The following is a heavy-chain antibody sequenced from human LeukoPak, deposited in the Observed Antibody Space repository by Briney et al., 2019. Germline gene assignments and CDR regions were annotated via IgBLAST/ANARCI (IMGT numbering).Heavy chain of an antibody. CDR3: ARDPPYYYGSGVGDFQH. Sequence: GGSLRLSCAASGFTFSSYEMNWVRQAPGKGLEWVSYISSSGSTIYYADSVKGRFTISRDNAKNSLYLQMNSLRAEDTAVYYCARDPPYYYGSGVGDFQHWGQGTLVTVSS. CDR1: GFTFSSYE. V-gene: IGHV3-48*03. CDR2: ISSSGSTI. J-gene: IGHJ1*01. D-gene: IGHD3-10*01.